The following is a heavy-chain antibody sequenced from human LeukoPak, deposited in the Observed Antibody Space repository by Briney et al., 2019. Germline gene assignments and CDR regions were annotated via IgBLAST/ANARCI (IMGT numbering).Heavy chain of an antibody. J-gene: IGHJ4*02. Sequence: GGSLRLSCAASGFTFSSYAMHWVRQAPGKGLEWVAVISYDGTNKDYADSVKGRFTISRDNSKNTLYLQMDSLRAEDTAVYYCAKDRIGVAAPKAYFDYWGQGTLVTVSS. CDR1: GFTFSSYA. D-gene: IGHD6-19*01. CDR2: ISYDGTNK. CDR3: AKDRIGVAAPKAYFDY. V-gene: IGHV3-30*18.